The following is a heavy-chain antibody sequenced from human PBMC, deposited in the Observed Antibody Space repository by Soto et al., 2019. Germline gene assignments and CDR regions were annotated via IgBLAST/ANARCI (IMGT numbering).Heavy chain of an antibody. CDR3: AKDLSSGTIDY. CDR2: ISYDGSNK. Sequence: QVQLVESGGGVVQPGRSLRLSCAASGFTFSSYGMHWVRQAPGKGLEWVAVISYDGSNKYYADSVKGRFTISRDNSKNTLYLQMNSLRAEDTAVYYCAKDLSSGTIDYWGQGTLVTVSS. V-gene: IGHV3-30*18. D-gene: IGHD3-9*01. CDR1: GFTFSSYG. J-gene: IGHJ4*02.